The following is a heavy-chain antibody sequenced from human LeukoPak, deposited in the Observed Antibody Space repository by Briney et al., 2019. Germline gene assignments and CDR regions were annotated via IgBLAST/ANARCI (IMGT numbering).Heavy chain of an antibody. Sequence: GSSVKVSCKASGGTFSSYAISWVRQAPGQGLEWMGRIIPIFGTANYAQKFQGRVTITTDGSTSTAYMELSSLRSEDTAVYYCAREVDFWRADMCDWGQGTLVTVSS. CDR1: GGTFSSYA. D-gene: IGHD3-3*01. CDR3: AREVDFWRADMCD. V-gene: IGHV1-69*05. J-gene: IGHJ4*02. CDR2: IIPIFGTA.